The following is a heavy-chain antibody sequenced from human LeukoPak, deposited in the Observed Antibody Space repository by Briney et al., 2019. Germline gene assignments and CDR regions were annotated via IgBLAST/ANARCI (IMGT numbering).Heavy chain of an antibody. CDR2: IYYSGST. CDR1: GGSISSYY. D-gene: IGHD3-9*01. Sequence: PSGTLSLTCTVSGGSISSYYWSWIRQPPGKGLEWIGYIYYSGSTNYNPSLKSRVTISVDTSKNQFSLKLSSVAAADTAVYYCARHSPILTGYYVGYWGQGTLVTVSS. V-gene: IGHV4-59*01. CDR3: ARHSPILTGYYVGY. J-gene: IGHJ4*02.